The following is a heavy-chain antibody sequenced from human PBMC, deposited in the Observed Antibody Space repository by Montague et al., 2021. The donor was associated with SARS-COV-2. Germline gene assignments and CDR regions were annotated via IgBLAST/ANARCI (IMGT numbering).Heavy chain of an antibody. J-gene: IGHJ3*02. V-gene: IGHV4-39*02. CDR1: GGSISSSNYY. Sequence: SETLPLTCTVSGGSISSSNYYWDWIRQPPGKGLEWIGSIYDSGSTYYNPSLKSRVTISVDTSKNHFSLKLSSVTAADTAVYYCARRGRKLLPVATTIGGFDTWGQGTMVTVSS. CDR2: IYDSGST. D-gene: IGHD5-12*01. CDR3: ARRGRKLLPVATTIGGFDT.